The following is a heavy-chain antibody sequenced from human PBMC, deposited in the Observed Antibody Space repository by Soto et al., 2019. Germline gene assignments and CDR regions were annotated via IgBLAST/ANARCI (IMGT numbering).Heavy chain of an antibody. CDR3: AIGPRMWLAGGGY. CDR2: INHIGIT. D-gene: IGHD6-19*01. CDR1: GGSFSGYY. J-gene: IGHJ4*02. V-gene: IGHV4-34*01. Sequence: PSETLSLTCAVYGGSFSGYYWSWIRQPPGKGLEWLGEINHIGITDYNPSLKSRITISIDTSKKQFSLKLNSVTAADTAVYYCAIGPRMWLAGGGYWGQGTQVTVSS.